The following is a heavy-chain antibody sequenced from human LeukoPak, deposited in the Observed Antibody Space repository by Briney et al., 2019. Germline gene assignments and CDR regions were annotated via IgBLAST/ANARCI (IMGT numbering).Heavy chain of an antibody. J-gene: IGHJ4*02. V-gene: IGHV3-30*18. CDR3: AKPYDFWSGYTLRGDFDY. CDR1: GFTFSSYG. D-gene: IGHD3-3*01. CDR2: ISYDGKNE. Sequence: GGSLRLSCAASGFTFSSYGMHWVRQAPGKGLEWVAVISYDGKNEYYTDSVKGRFTVSRDNAKNTLYLQMNSLRAEDTAVYYCAKPYDFWSGYTLRGDFDYWGQGTLVTVSS.